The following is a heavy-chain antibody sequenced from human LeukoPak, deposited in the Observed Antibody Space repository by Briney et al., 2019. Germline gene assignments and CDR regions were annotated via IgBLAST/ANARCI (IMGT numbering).Heavy chain of an antibody. V-gene: IGHV3-48*01. CDR2: VSSSSTI. CDR1: GFTFSSYS. Sequence: PGGSLRLSCAASGFTFSSYSMNWVRQAPGKGLEWVSYVSSSSTIYYADSVKGRFTISRDNAKNSLYLQMNSLRAEDTAVYYCARATQFDYWGQGTLVTVSS. J-gene: IGHJ4*02. CDR3: ARATQFDY.